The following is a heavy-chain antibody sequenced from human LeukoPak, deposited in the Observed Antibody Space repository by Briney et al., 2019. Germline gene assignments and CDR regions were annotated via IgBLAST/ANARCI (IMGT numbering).Heavy chain of an antibody. V-gene: IGHV4-59*11. CDR2: IYYSGST. CDR1: GGSISSHY. J-gene: IGHJ4*02. CDR3: ARDGPSSQIDY. Sequence: SETLSLTCTVSGGSISSHYWSWIRQPPGKGLEWIGYIYYSGSTNYNPSLKSRVTISVDTSKNQFSLRLSSVTAADTAVYYCARDGPSSQIDYWGQGTLVTVSS. D-gene: IGHD3/OR15-3a*01.